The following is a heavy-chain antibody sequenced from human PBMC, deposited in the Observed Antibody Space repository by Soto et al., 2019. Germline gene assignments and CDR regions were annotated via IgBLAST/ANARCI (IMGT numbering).Heavy chain of an antibody. V-gene: IGHV3-23*01. D-gene: IGHD3-10*01. CDR2: ISGGGGST. CDR3: TAPRDEYGSGVSWFTYGMDI. Sequence: GGSLRLSCAASGFTFSSYGMSWVRQAPGKGLEWVSSISGGGGSTYYADSVKGRFTISRDNSQNTLFLQMKRLTVDDTAIYYCTAPRDEYGSGVSWFTYGMDIWGQGTTVTVSS. J-gene: IGHJ6*02. CDR1: GFTFSSYG.